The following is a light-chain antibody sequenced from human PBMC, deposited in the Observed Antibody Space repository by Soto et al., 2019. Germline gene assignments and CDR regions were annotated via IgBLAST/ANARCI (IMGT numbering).Light chain of an antibody. CDR1: QVISNY. J-gene: IGKJ5*01. V-gene: IGKV1-27*01. CDR3: QKYHSAPIT. CDR2: AAS. Sequence: DIQMTQSPSSLSASIGDRITITCRASQVISNYLAWYQQKPGKVPKLLNYAASTLQSRVPSRISGNASGTYFTFTINSLQPEDFATYYCQKYHSAPITFGQGTRLEIK.